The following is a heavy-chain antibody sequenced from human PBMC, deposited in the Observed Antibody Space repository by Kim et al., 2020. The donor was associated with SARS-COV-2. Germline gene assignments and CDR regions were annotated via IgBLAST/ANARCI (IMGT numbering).Heavy chain of an antibody. CDR3: ARKSGSYYWFDP. CDR1: GGTFSSYA. Sequence: SVKVSCKASGGTFSSYAISWVRQAPGQGLEWMGGIIPIFGTANYAQKFQGRVTITADESTSTAYMELSSLRSEDTAVYYCARKSGSYYWFDPCGQGTLVTVSS. D-gene: IGHD1-26*01. V-gene: IGHV1-69*13. CDR2: IIPIFGTA. J-gene: IGHJ5*02.